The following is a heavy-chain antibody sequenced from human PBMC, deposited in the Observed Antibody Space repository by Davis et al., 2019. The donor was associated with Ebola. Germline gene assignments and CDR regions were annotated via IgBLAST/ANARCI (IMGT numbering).Heavy chain of an antibody. Sequence: PWGSLRLSCAASGFTFSDYYMSWIRQAPGKGLEWLSYISTYGTTIYYGDSVKGRFTISRDNAKNSLYLQMHSLRPEDTAVYYCARGERRYYDYNGMDVWGQGTTVTVSS. V-gene: IGHV3-11*01. J-gene: IGHJ6*02. CDR3: ARGERRYYDYNGMDV. CDR2: ISTYGTTI. CDR1: GFTFSDYY. D-gene: IGHD1-1*01.